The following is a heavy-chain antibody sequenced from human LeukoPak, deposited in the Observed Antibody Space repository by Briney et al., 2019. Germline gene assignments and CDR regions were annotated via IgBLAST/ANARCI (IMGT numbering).Heavy chain of an antibody. CDR2: ISAYNGNT. Sequence: GASVKVSCKASGYTFTSYVISWVRQAPGQGLEWMGWISAYNGNTNYAQKLQGRVTMTTDTSTSTAYMELRSLRSDDTAVYYCARSHYGSGSYYSSRVVPFDYWGQGTLVTVSS. J-gene: IGHJ4*02. CDR3: ARSHYGSGSYYSSRVVPFDY. V-gene: IGHV1-18*01. D-gene: IGHD3-10*01. CDR1: GYTFTSYV.